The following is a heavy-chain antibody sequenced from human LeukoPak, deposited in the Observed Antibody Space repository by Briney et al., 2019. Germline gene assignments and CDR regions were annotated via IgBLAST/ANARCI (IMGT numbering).Heavy chain of an antibody. CDR1: GYTFTSYA. V-gene: IGHV1-3*01. D-gene: IGHD6-13*01. Sequence: ASVKVSCKASGYTFTSYAMHWVRQAPGQRLEWMGWINAGNGNTKYSQKFQGRVTITRDISASTAYMELSSLRSEDTAVYYCARDFRLPGQLAGFGPWGQGTLVTVSS. CDR3: ARDFRLPGQLAGFGP. J-gene: IGHJ5*02. CDR2: INAGNGNT.